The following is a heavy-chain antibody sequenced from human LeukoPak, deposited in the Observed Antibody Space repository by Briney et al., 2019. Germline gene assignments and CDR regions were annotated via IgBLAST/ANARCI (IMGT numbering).Heavy chain of an antibody. D-gene: IGHD2-2*01. V-gene: IGHV3-74*01. CDR2: INSDGSST. CDR1: GFTFSSYW. Sequence: GGSLRLSCAASGFTFSSYWMHWGRQAPGKGLVWVSRINSDGSSTSYADSVKGRFTISRDNAKNTLYLQMDSLRAEDTAVYYCARPGYCSSTSCYYFVYWGQGTLVTVSS. J-gene: IGHJ4*02. CDR3: ARPGYCSSTSCYYFVY.